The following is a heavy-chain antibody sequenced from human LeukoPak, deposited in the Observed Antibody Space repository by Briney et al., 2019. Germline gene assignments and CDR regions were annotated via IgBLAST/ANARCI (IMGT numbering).Heavy chain of an antibody. Sequence: ASVKVSCKASGYIFTSYGISWVRQAPGQGLEWMGWISAYNGNTNYAQKLQGKVTMTTDTSTSTAYMELRSLRSDDTAVYYCAREYYDSSGYYFDYWGQGTLVTVSS. D-gene: IGHD3-22*01. V-gene: IGHV1-18*01. CDR2: ISAYNGNT. J-gene: IGHJ4*02. CDR1: GYIFTSYG. CDR3: AREYYDSSGYYFDY.